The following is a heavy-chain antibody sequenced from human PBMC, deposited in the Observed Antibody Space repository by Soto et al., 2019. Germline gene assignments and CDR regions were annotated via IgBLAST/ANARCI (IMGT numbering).Heavy chain of an antibody. D-gene: IGHD1-1*01. Sequence: GGSLRLSCAASGFTFSSYGMHWVRQAPGKGLEWVAVISYDGSNKYYADSVKGRFTISRDNPKNTLYLQMNSLRAEDTAVYYCAKIGEWNYYYYGMDVWGQGTTVTVS. CDR2: ISYDGSNK. V-gene: IGHV3-30*18. J-gene: IGHJ6*02. CDR3: AKIGEWNYYYYGMDV. CDR1: GFTFSSYG.